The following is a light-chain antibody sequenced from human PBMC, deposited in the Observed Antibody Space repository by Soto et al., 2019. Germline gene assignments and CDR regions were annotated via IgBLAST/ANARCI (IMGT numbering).Light chain of an antibody. Sequence: DIVLTQSPATLSLSPGARATLYYGASQRVSGGFLAWYQQKPGLAPRLILYETPFRATGISDRFSGSRSGTDFTLTISRLDPEDFAVYYCQQYSSSASFGQGTKVDIK. CDR2: ETP. V-gene: IGKV3D-20*01. CDR1: QRVSGGF. J-gene: IGKJ1*01. CDR3: QQYSSSAS.